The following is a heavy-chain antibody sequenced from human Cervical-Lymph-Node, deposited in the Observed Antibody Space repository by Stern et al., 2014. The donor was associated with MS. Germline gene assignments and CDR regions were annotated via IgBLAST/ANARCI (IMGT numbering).Heavy chain of an antibody. D-gene: IGHD4/OR15-4a*01. CDR2: VSGHNGIT. Sequence: VQLVQSGGEVKKPGASVKVSCKTSGYTFINYGITWVRQAPGQGPEWMRRVSGHNGITNDARKFQDRVTITRDTSTSTAYMDLRSLTPDDTSVYYCARDRANYGVFDYWGQGSLVTVSA. CDR3: ARDRANYGVFDY. CDR1: GYTFINYG. J-gene: IGHJ4*02. V-gene: IGHV1-18*01.